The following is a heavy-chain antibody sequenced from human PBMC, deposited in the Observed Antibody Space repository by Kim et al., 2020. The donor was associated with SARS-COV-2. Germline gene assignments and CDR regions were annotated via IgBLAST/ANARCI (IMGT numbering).Heavy chain of an antibody. CDR1: GGSISSGGYS. D-gene: IGHD3-10*01. CDR2: IYYSGST. J-gene: IGHJ6*02. V-gene: IGHV4-30-2*01. Sequence: SETLSHTCAVSGGSISSGGYSWSWIRQPPGKGLEWIGYIYYSGSTHYNPSLKSRVTISVDRSKNQFSLKLSSVTAADTAVYYCARGYGSGSPYGMDVWGQGTTVTVSS. CDR3: ARGYGSGSPYGMDV.